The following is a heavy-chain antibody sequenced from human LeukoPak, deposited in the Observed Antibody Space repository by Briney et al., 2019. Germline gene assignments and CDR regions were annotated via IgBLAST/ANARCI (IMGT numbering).Heavy chain of an antibody. CDR3: AGLGYTDRYYYGMDV. J-gene: IGHJ6*04. Sequence: SQTLSLTCTVSGGSISSGDYYWSWIRQPPGKGLEWIGYIYYSGSTYYNPSLKSRVTISVDTSKNQFSLKLSSVTAADTAVHYCAGLGYTDRYYYGMDVWGKGTTVTVSS. V-gene: IGHV4-30-4*01. D-gene: IGHD2-15*01. CDR2: IYYSGST. CDR1: GGSISSGDYY.